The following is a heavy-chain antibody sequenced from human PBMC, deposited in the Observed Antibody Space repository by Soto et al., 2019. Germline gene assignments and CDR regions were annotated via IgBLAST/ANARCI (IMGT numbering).Heavy chain of an antibody. D-gene: IGHD1-26*01. V-gene: IGHV4-59*01. Sequence: QVQLRASGPGLVKPSETLSLTCTVSSGSIGTYFWSWIRQPPGKGLEWLGYIYYSVITNYNPSLKSRVTIFLDTSKNQFSLRLSAVTAADTAFYYCARGRGGTYDAFDIWGQGTLVTVSS. J-gene: IGHJ3*02. CDR1: SGSIGTYF. CDR3: ARGRGGTYDAFDI. CDR2: IYYSVIT.